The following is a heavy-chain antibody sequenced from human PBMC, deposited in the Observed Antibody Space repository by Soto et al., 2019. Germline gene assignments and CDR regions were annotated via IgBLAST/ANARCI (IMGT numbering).Heavy chain of an antibody. CDR2: IIPIFGTA. J-gene: IGHJ6*02. Sequence: GTSVKVSCKASGGTFSSYAISWVRQAPEQGLEWMGGIIPIFGTANYAQKFQGRVTITADESTSTAYMELSSLRSEDTAVYYCARSRVEQWLENYYYYYGMDVWGQGTTVTVSS. CDR1: GGTFSSYA. V-gene: IGHV1-69*13. D-gene: IGHD6-19*01. CDR3: ARSRVEQWLENYYYYYGMDV.